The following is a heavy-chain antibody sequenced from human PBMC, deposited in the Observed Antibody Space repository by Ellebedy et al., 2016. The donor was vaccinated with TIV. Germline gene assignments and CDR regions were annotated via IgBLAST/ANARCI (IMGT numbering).Heavy chain of an antibody. Sequence: GESLKISCAASGFIFSDYSMSWVRQAPGKGLEWISYISYGSNFIFYADSVKGRFTISRDNAENSLYLQVSGLRAEDTAVYYCARDSNTYALDYWGQGTLVTVSS. V-gene: IGHV3-21*05. CDR1: GFIFSDYS. CDR3: ARDSNTYALDY. D-gene: IGHD5-18*01. CDR2: ISYGSNFI. J-gene: IGHJ4*02.